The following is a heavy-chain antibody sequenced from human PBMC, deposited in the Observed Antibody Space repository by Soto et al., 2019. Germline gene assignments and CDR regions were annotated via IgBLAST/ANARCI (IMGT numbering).Heavy chain of an antibody. CDR2: IYWDDDK. Sequence: QITLKESGPALVKPTQTLTLTCTFSGFSISTSGVGVAWLRQPPGKALEWLELIYWDDDKRYRPSLKSRLTITKDTSKNPVVLTMTNMDPVDTATYFCAHRRGLLATGQGWYFDFWGRGTLVTVSS. CDR1: GFSISTSGVG. J-gene: IGHJ2*01. CDR3: AHRRGLLATGQGWYFDF. V-gene: IGHV2-5*02. D-gene: IGHD5-12*01.